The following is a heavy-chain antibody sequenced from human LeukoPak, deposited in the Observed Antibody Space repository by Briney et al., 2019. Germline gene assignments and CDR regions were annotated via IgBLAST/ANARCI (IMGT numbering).Heavy chain of an antibody. V-gene: IGHV1-2*02. D-gene: IGHD3-10*01. CDR3: ARAARSYYGSGSYYFFDY. CDR2: INPNSGGT. Sequence: ASVKVSCKASGYTFTGYYMHWVRQAPGQGLEWMGWINPNSGGTNYAQKFQGRVTMTRDTSISTAYMELSRLRSDDTAVYYCARAARSYYGSGSYYFFDYWGQGTLVTVSS. J-gene: IGHJ4*02. CDR1: GYTFTGYY.